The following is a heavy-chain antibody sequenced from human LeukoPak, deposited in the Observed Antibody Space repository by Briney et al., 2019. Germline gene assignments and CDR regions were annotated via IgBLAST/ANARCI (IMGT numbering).Heavy chain of an antibody. Sequence: PGGSLRLSCAASGFTFSSYAMSWVRQAPGQGLEWVSAISGSGGSTYYADSVKGRFTISRDNSKNTLYLQMNSLRAEEPTVYYCAKERGDNWNYGGRRFDPWGQGTLVTVSS. J-gene: IGHJ5*02. CDR1: GFTFSSYA. D-gene: IGHD1-7*01. CDR2: ISGSGGST. V-gene: IGHV3-23*01. CDR3: AKERGDNWNYGGRRFDP.